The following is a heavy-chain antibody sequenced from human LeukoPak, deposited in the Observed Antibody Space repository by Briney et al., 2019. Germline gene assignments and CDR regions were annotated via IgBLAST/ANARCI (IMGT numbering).Heavy chain of an antibody. D-gene: IGHD6-19*01. CDR3: ARDSGCSNP. Sequence: ASVKVSCKTSGYSFTSYGISWVRQAPGQGLEWMGWISTYNGNTNYAQKPQGRATMTTDTSTSTAYMELRSLTSDDTAVYYCARDSGCSNPWGQGTLVTVSS. V-gene: IGHV1-18*01. CDR1: GYSFTSYG. J-gene: IGHJ5*02. CDR2: ISTYNGNT.